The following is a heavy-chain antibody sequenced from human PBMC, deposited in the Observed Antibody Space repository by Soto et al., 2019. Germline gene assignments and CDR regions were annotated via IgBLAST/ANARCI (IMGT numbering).Heavy chain of an antibody. Sequence: SETLSLTCTVSGGSISSSSYYWGWIRQPPGKGLKWIGSIYYSGSTNYNPSLKSRVTISVDTSKNQFSLKLSSVTAADTAVYYCARFGVAAGYYFDYWGQGTLVTVSS. CDR1: GGSISSSSYY. J-gene: IGHJ4*02. CDR3: ARFGVAAGYYFDY. V-gene: IGHV4-39*07. D-gene: IGHD6-13*01. CDR2: IYYSGST.